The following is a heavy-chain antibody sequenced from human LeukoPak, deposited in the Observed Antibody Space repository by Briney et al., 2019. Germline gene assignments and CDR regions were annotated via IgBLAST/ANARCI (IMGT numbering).Heavy chain of an antibody. CDR2: IKSDGKT. V-gene: IGHV3-74*01. Sequence: GGSLRLSCEASGLTFSRYWMHWVRQAPGKGLVWVSRIKSDGKTNYADSVKGRFTISRDNAKNTVSLQMDSLRAEDTGVYYCARAPSEVGGYYPEYFRHWGQGTLVTVSS. CDR1: GLTFSRYW. J-gene: IGHJ1*01. D-gene: IGHD3-22*01. CDR3: ARAPSEVGGYYPEYFRH.